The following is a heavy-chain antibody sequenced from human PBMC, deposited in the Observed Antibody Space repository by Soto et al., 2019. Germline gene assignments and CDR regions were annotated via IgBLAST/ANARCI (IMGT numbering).Heavy chain of an antibody. CDR2: IYYSGST. CDR3: ARRGDYFDSSGNAFDI. J-gene: IGHJ3*02. CDR1: GGSISSSSYY. V-gene: IGHV4-39*01. Sequence: SETLSLTCTVSGGSISSSSYYWGWIRQPPGKGLEWIGSIYYSGSTYYNPSLKSRVTISVDTSKNQFSLKLSSVTAADTAVYYCARRGDYFDSSGNAFDIWGQGTMVTVSS. D-gene: IGHD3-22*01.